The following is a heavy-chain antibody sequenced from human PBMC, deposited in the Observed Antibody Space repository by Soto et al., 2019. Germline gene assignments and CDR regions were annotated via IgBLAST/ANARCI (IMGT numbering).Heavy chain of an antibody. CDR1: GFTFSSYG. J-gene: IGHJ6*02. Sequence: GGSLRLSCAASGFTFSSYGMHWVRQAPGKGLEWVAVISYDGSNKYYADSVKGRFAISRDKSKNTLYLQMNSLRAEDTAVYYCAKRSDYDFWSGPVYGMDVWGQGTTVTVSS. CDR3: AKRSDYDFWSGPVYGMDV. D-gene: IGHD3-3*01. V-gene: IGHV3-30*18. CDR2: ISYDGSNK.